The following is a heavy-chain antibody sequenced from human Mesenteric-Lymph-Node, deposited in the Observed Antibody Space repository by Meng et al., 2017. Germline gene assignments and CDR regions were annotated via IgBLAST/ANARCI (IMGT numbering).Heavy chain of an antibody. J-gene: IGHJ5*02. CDR1: GYTFTSYG. Sequence: ASVKVSCKASGYTFTSYGISWVRQAPGQGLEWMGWISAYNGNTNYAQKLQGRVTMTTDTSTSTAYMELRSLRSDDTAVYYCAREMGYCSGGSCYSGVWLDPWGQGTLVTVSS. CDR3: AREMGYCSGGSCYSGVWLDP. CDR2: ISAYNGNT. V-gene: IGHV1-18*01. D-gene: IGHD2-15*01.